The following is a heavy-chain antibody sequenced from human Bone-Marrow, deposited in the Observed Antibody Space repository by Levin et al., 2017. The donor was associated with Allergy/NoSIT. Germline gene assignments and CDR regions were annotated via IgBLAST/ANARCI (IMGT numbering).Heavy chain of an antibody. V-gene: IGHV3-73*01. J-gene: IGHJ5*02. D-gene: IGHD2-15*01. Sequence: GGSLRLSCAASGFTFSGSAIHWVRQASGKGLEWVGRIRSKANTYATAYAASVKGRFTISRDDSKNTAHLQMSSLKTEDTAVYYCTRPPDLAVEVAATPWGQGNLVTGSS. CDR2: IRSKANTYAT. CDR1: GFTFSGSA. CDR3: TRPPDLAVEVAATP.